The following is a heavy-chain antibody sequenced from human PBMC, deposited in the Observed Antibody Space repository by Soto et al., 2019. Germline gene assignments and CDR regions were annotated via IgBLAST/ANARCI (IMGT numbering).Heavy chain of an antibody. CDR1: GFTFSSYS. J-gene: IGHJ3*02. Sequence: EVQLVESGGGLVKPGGSLRLSCAASGFTFSSYSMNWVRQAPGKGLEWVSSISSSSSYIYYADSVKGRFTISRDNAKNSLYLQINSRRAEDTAVYYCARAMIVVPAALDIWGQGTMVTFSS. D-gene: IGHD3-22*01. CDR2: ISSSSSYI. CDR3: ARAMIVVPAALDI. V-gene: IGHV3-21*01.